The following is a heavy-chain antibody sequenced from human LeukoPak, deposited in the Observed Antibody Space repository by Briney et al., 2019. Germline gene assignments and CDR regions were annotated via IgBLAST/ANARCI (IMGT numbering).Heavy chain of an antibody. CDR2: IYTSGST. D-gene: IGHD4-17*01. CDR1: GGSISSYY. J-gene: IGHJ4*02. Sequence: SETLSLTCTVSGGSISSYYWSWIRQPAGKGLEWIGRIYTSGSTNYNPSLKSRVTMSVDTSKNQFSLKLSSVTAADTAVYYCARGRTYPPNGDYDDYWGQGTLVTVSS. CDR3: ARGRTYPPNGDYDDY. V-gene: IGHV4-4*07.